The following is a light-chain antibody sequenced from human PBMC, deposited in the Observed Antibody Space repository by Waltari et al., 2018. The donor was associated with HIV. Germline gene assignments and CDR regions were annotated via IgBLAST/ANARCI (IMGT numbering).Light chain of an antibody. J-gene: IGKJ2*01. Sequence: DIVMTQSPDSLALSLGERATINCKSNQSVLYSSNNKNFLAWYQQKSGQRPKLLVYWASTRASGVPDRFSGSGYGTDFTLTISSLQAEDVAVYFCQQHYTTPYTFGQGTKLEIK. CDR1: QSVLYSSNNKNF. CDR2: WAS. CDR3: QQHYTTPYT. V-gene: IGKV4-1*01.